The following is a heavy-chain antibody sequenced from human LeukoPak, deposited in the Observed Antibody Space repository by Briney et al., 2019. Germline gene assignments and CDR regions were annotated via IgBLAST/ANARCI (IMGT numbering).Heavy chain of an antibody. Sequence: PGGSLRLSCAASGFTFSSYAMHWVRQAPGKGLEWVAVISYDGSNKYYADSVKGRFTISRDNSKNTLYLQMNSLRAEDTAVYYCARVGYTAIAAYYYYGMDVWGQGTTVTVSS. CDR1: GFTFSSYA. CDR3: ARVGYTAIAAYYYYGMDV. V-gene: IGHV3-30-3*01. D-gene: IGHD5-18*01. CDR2: ISYDGSNK. J-gene: IGHJ6*02.